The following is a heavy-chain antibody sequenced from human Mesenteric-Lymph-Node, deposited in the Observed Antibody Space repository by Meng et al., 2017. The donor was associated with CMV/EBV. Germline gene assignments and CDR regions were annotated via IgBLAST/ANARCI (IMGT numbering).Heavy chain of an antibody. CDR3: VRDPYLETDY. CDR1: GYIFSTYG. D-gene: IGHD1-1*01. V-gene: IGHV1-18*01. CDR2: ISAYNNNT. Sequence: ASAKVSCKASGYIFSTYGIAWLRQAPGQGLEWMGWISAYNNNTYFAQKFQGRVTMTTDTSRSTAYMEMKSLRSDDTAMYYCVRDPYLETDYWGQGTLVTVSS. J-gene: IGHJ4*02.